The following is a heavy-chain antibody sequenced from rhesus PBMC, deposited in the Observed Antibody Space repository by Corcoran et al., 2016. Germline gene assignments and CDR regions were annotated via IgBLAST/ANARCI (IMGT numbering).Heavy chain of an antibody. Sequence: QLQLQESGPGLVKPSETLSVTCAVSGGSISSNYWSWIRQPPWKGLEWIGRISGSGGSTDYNPSLKSRVTISTNTSKNQFSLKLCSVTAADTAVYYCAREYSNHEGYFDYWGQGVLVTVSS. CDR3: AREYSNHEGYFDY. CDR1: GGSISSNY. V-gene: IGHV4-173*01. CDR2: ISGSGGST. J-gene: IGHJ4*01. D-gene: IGHD4-23*01.